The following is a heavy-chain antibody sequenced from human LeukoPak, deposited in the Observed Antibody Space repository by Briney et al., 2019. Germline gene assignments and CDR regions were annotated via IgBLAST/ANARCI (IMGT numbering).Heavy chain of an antibody. CDR3: ARDFGIGSGPAGFDY. CDR2: IIPIFGTA. Sequence: SVKVSCKASGGTFSNYAISWVRQAPGQGLEYMGGIIPIFGTANYAQKFQGRVTITADTSTSTAYMELSSLRSEDTAVYYCARDFGIGSGPAGFDYWGQGTLVTVSS. V-gene: IGHV1-69*06. D-gene: IGHD2-15*01. J-gene: IGHJ4*02. CDR1: GGTFSNYA.